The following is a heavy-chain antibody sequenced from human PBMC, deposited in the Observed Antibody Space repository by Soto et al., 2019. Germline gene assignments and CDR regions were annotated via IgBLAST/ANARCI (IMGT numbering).Heavy chain of an antibody. D-gene: IGHD3-3*01. CDR3: ARELDDAFDI. J-gene: IGHJ3*02. CDR1: GFTFSSYE. V-gene: IGHV3-48*03. CDR2: ISSTGSTI. Sequence: EVQLVESGGGLVQPGGSLRLSCAAPGFTFSSYEMNWVRQAPGKGLEWVSYISSTGSTIYYADSVKGRFTISRDNAKNSLYLQMNSLRAEDTAVHYCARELDDAFDIWGQGTMVTVSS.